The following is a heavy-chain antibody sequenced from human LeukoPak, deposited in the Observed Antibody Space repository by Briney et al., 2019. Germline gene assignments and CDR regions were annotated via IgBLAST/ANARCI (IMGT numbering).Heavy chain of an antibody. V-gene: IGHV4-4*02. CDR3: ARVDSVVTPLVTYYFDY. Sequence: GSLRLSCTASGFTVSSNYMSWVRQPPGKGLEWIGEIYHSGSTNYNPSLKSRVTISVDKSKNQFSLKLSSVTAADTAVYYCARVDSVVTPLVTYYFDYWGQGTLVTVSS. CDR2: IYHSGST. CDR1: GFTVSSNY. D-gene: IGHD4-23*01. J-gene: IGHJ4*02.